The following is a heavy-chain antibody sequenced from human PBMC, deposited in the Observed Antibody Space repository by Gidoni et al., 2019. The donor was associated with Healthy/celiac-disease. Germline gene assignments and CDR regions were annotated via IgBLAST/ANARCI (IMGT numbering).Heavy chain of an antibody. Sequence: EVQLVESGGGLVKPGGSLRLSCAASGFTFGNAWMSWVRQAPVKGLEWVGGIKSKTDGGTTDYAAPVKGRFTISRDDSKNTLYLQMNSLKTEDTAVYYCTTDLSVPAAIDIWGQGTMVTVSS. V-gene: IGHV3-15*01. CDR1: GFTFGNAW. CDR3: TTDLSVPAAIDI. D-gene: IGHD2-2*01. CDR2: IKSKTDGGTT. J-gene: IGHJ3*02.